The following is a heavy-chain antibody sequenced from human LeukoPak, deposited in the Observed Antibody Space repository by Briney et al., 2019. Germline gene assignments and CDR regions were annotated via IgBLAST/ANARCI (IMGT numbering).Heavy chain of an antibody. CDR1: GFSPSDYG. V-gene: IGHV3-7*04. CDR2: IQENGGEK. CDR3: ARDRRYGSGNYFHYWYFDL. Sequence: GGSLRLSCAASGFSPSDYGMHWVRQAPGKGLEWVADIQENGGEKYYIDSVKGRFTISRDNAKNSLYLQMNSLRVEDTAVYYCARDRRYGSGNYFHYWYFDLWGRGTQVTVSS. D-gene: IGHD3-10*01. J-gene: IGHJ2*01.